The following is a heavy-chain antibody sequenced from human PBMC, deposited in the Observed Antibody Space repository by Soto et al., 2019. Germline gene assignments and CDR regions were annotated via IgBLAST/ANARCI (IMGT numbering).Heavy chain of an antibody. V-gene: IGHV1-69*04. D-gene: IGHD3-22*01. CDR3: AREGDMKFHSASSDEPGY. J-gene: IGHJ4*02. CDR1: GGTFSSFV. CDR2: IIPSIGII. Sequence: QVQLVQSGAEVKKPGSSVKVSCKASGGTFSSFVISWVRQAPGQGLEWMGRIIPSIGIINYAQKFQGRVTIPEDTSTGTAYMELSSLRSDDTAVYYCAREGDMKFHSASSDEPGYWGQGTLVTVSS.